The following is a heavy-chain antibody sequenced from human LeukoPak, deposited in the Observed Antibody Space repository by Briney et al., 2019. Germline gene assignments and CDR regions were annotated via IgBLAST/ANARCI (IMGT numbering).Heavy chain of an antibody. J-gene: IGHJ4*02. CDR1: GFTFSSYS. CDR2: ISSSSSYI. Sequence: GVSLRLSCAASGFTFSSYSMNWVRQAPGKGLEGVSFISSSSSYIYYADSVKGRFTISRDNAKNSLYLQMNSLRVEDTAVYYCARGSSSWYYLDYWGQGTLVTVSS. V-gene: IGHV3-21*01. D-gene: IGHD6-13*01. CDR3: ARGSSSWYYLDY.